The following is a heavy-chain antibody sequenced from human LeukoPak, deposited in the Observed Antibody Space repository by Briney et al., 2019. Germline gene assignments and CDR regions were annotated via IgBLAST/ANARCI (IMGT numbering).Heavy chain of an antibody. CDR3: ARDGLYCSSTSCYKGNDFDY. J-gene: IGHJ4*02. Sequence: ASVKVSCKASGYTFTSYGISWVRQAPGQGLEWMGWISAYNGNTNYAQKLQGRVTMTTDTSTSTAYMELRSLRSDDTAVYYCARDGLYCSSTSCYKGNDFDYWGQGTLVTVSS. CDR1: GYTFTSYG. D-gene: IGHD2-2*02. V-gene: IGHV1-18*01. CDR2: ISAYNGNT.